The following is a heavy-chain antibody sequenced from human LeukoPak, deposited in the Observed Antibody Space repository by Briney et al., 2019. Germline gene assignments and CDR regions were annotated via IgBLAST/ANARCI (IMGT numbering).Heavy chain of an antibody. D-gene: IGHD3-22*01. V-gene: IGHV4-59*01. J-gene: IGHJ3*02. CDR1: GGSISSYY. Sequence: PSETLSLTCTVSGGSISSYYWSWIRQPPGKGLEWIGYIYYSGSTNYNPSLKSRVTISVDTSKNQFSLKLSSVTAADTAVYYCARAGTMIVAPDAFDIWGQGTMVTVSS. CDR3: ARAGTMIVAPDAFDI. CDR2: IYYSGST.